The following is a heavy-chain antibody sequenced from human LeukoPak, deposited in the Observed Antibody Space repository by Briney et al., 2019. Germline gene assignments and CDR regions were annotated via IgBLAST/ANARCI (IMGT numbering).Heavy chain of an antibody. J-gene: IGHJ5*02. CDR3: ARDKASRTRYNWFDP. CDR1: GFTFSSYS. V-gene: IGHV3-21*01. Sequence: PGGSLRLSCAASGFTFSSYSMNWVRQAPGKGLEWVSSISSSSSYIYYADSVKGRFTIPRDNAKNSLYLQMNSLRAEDTAVYYCARDKASRTRYNWFDPWGQGTLVTVSS. D-gene: IGHD1-1*01. CDR2: ISSSSSYI.